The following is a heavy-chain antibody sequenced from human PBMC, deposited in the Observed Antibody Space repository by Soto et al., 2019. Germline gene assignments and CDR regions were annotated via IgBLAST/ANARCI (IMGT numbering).Heavy chain of an antibody. V-gene: IGHV4-59*01. Sequence: SETLSLTCTVSGGSISSYYWSWIRQPPGKGLEWIGYIYYSGSTNYDPSLKSRVTISVDTSKNQFSLQLSSVTAADTAVYYCARTASYYGSTGFYHFDYWGQGTLVTVSS. CDR1: GGSISSYY. D-gene: IGHD3-22*01. CDR3: ARTASYYGSTGFYHFDY. J-gene: IGHJ4*02. CDR2: IYYSGST.